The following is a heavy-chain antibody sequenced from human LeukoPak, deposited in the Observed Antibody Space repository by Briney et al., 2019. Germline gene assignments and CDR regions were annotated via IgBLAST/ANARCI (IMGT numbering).Heavy chain of an antibody. Sequence: SETLSLTCAVYVGSFSGYYWSWIRHPPRKGLEWIGEINDSGSTNYNPSLKSRVTISVDPSKNQFSLKLSSVTAADTAVYYCARHKNYGDYFDYWGEGTLVTVSS. J-gene: IGHJ4*02. D-gene: IGHD4-17*01. CDR2: INDSGST. CDR3: ARHKNYGDYFDY. V-gene: IGHV4-34*01. CDR1: VGSFSGYY.